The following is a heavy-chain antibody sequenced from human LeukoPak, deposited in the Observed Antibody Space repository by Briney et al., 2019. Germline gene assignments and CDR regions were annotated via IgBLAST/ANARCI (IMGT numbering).Heavy chain of an antibody. CDR2: IYYSGST. V-gene: IGHV4-31*03. Sequence: SETLSLTCTVSGGSISSCGYYWSWIRQHPGKGLEWIGYIYYSGSTYYNPSLKSRVTISVDTSKNQFSLKLSSVTAADTAVYYCARSAPSLAYCGGDCYPDAFDIWGQGTMVTVSS. D-gene: IGHD2-21*02. CDR1: GGSISSCGYY. J-gene: IGHJ3*02. CDR3: ARSAPSLAYCGGDCYPDAFDI.